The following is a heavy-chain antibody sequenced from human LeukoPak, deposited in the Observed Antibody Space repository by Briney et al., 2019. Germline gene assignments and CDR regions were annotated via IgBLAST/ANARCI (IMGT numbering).Heavy chain of an antibody. J-gene: IGHJ4*02. CDR1: GFTFSSYS. D-gene: IGHD2-15*01. CDR3: ARDSTSGGAYYFDY. CDR2: ISSSSSYI. Sequence: GGSLRLSCAASGFTFSSYSMNWVRQAPGKGLEWVSSISSSSSYIYYADSVKGRFTISRDNAKNSRYLQMNSLRAEDTAVYYCARDSTSGGAYYFDYWGQGTLVTVSS. V-gene: IGHV3-21*01.